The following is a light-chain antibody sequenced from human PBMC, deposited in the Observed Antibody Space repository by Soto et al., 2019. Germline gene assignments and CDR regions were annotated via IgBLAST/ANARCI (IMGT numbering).Light chain of an antibody. Sequence: QAVGTKSSSASASLGSSVKLTCTLSSGHSSDIIAWHQQQPGNAPRYLMKLKVCGTYNKGSGVPDRISGSSSGADRYLTISNLQFEDEADYYCELWQSNILVFGGGTQLTVL. CDR1: SGHSSDI. CDR3: ELWQSNILV. J-gene: IGLJ2*01. CDR2: LKVCGTY. V-gene: IGLV4-60*02.